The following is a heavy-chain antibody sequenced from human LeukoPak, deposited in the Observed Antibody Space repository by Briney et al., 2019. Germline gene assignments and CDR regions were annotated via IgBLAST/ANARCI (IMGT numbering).Heavy chain of an antibody. CDR1: GYTFTGYY. J-gene: IGHJ4*02. D-gene: IGHD5-24*01. Sequence: ASVKVSCKASGYTFTGYYMHWVRQAPGQGLGWMGRINPNSGGTNYAQKFQGRVTMTRDTSISTAYMELSRLRSDDTAVYYCARDRDGYRSKLSGFDYWGQGTLVTVSS. CDR3: ARDRDGYRSKLSGFDY. CDR2: INPNSGGT. V-gene: IGHV1-2*06.